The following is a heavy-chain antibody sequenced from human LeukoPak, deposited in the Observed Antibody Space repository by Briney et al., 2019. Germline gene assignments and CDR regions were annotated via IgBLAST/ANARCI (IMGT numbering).Heavy chain of an antibody. D-gene: IGHD3-22*01. Sequence: SDTLSLTCTVSGGSISSYYWSWIRQPPGKGLEWIGYIHYSGSTNYNPSLKSRVTISVDTSKNQFSLKLSSVTAADTAVYYCARDRGHYYDSSGYYYWFDPWGQGTLVTVSS. CDR2: IHYSGST. CDR3: ARDRGHYYDSSGYYYWFDP. J-gene: IGHJ5*02. CDR1: GGSISSYY. V-gene: IGHV4-59*01.